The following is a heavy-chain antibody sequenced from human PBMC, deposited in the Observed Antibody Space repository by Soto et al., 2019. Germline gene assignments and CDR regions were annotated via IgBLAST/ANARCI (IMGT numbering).Heavy chain of an antibody. V-gene: IGHV3-23*01. J-gene: IGHJ3*02. D-gene: IGHD1-1*01. Sequence: EVQMLESGGGLAQPGGSLRLSCAVSGFICSSYDMSWVRQAPGKGLEWVPTILVGGSTHYEDSVKGRFTISRDTSKNTVYLQMNSLTAGDTAFYYCAKATATSGGAFEIYGQGTMVTVSS. CDR3: AKATATSGGAFEI. CDR2: ILVGGST. CDR1: GFICSSYD.